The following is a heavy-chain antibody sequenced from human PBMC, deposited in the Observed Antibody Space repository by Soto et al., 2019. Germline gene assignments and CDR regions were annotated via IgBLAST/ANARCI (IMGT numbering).Heavy chain of an antibody. J-gene: IGHJ4*02. CDR3: ARDRYDSSGFDLQPFDY. V-gene: IGHV1-69*12. Sequence: QVQLVQSGAEVKKPGSSVKVSCKASGGTFSSYAISWVRQAPGQGLEWMGGIIPIFGTANYAQKFQGRVTLTADESTSTAYMELSSLRSEDTAVYYCARDRYDSSGFDLQPFDYWGQGTLVTVSS. CDR1: GGTFSSYA. CDR2: IIPIFGTA. D-gene: IGHD3-22*01.